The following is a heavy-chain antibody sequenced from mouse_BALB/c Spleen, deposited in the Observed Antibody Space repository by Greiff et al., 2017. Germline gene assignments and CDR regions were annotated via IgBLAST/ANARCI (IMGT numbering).Heavy chain of an antibody. V-gene: IGHV1-7*01. D-gene: IGHD2-14*01. J-gene: IGHJ3*01. CDR2: INPSTGYT. CDR3: ARKEGYRYDGETWFAY. Sequence: VQLQQSGAELAKPGASVKMSCKASGYTFTSYWMHWVKQRPGQGLEWIGYINPSTGYTEYNQKFKDKATLTADKSSSTAYMQLSSLTSEDSAVYYCARKEGYRYDGETWFAYWGQGTLVTVSA. CDR1: GYTFTSYW.